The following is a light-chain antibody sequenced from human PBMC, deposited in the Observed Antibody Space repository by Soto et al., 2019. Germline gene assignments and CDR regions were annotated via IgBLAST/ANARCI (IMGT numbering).Light chain of an antibody. CDR2: ATS. J-gene: IGKJ5*01. CDR3: QQYDNFPLT. CDR1: QDIHRY. Sequence: DIQMTQSPVSLSASVGDIVTITCRASQDIHRYLAWFQQKPGKAPKSLIYATSSLQLGVPSRFSGSGSGTEFTLTISSLQPEDFATYYCQQYDNFPLTIGHGTRLEMK. V-gene: IGKV1-16*01.